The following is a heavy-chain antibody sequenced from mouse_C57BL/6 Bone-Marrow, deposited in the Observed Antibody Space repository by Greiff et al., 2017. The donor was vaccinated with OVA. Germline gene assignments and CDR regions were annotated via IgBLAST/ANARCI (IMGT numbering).Heavy chain of an antibody. CDR1: GYTFTDYE. J-gene: IGHJ4*01. CDR3: TRIRAYSPYAMDY. CDR2: IDPETGGT. Sequence: QVQLKESGAELVRPGASVTLSCKASGYTFTDYEMHWVKQTPVHGLEWIGAIDPETGGTAYNQKFKGKAILTADKSSSTAYMELRSLTSEDSAVYYCTRIRAYSPYAMDYWGQGTSVTVSS. D-gene: IGHD2-12*01. V-gene: IGHV1-15*01.